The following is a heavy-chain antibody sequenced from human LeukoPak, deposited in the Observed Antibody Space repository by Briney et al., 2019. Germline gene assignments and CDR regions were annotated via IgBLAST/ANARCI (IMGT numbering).Heavy chain of an antibody. V-gene: IGHV3-23*01. Sequence: GGSLRLSCAASGFTFSSYAMTWVRQASGKGLEWVSAVRGSGFSTYYADSVKGRFTISRDNSKNTLYLQMNSLRADDTAVYYCAQGTWSAYSFAYWDQGTLVTVSS. D-gene: IGHD3-3*01. CDR1: GFTFSSYA. J-gene: IGHJ4*02. CDR2: VRGSGFST. CDR3: AQGTWSAYSFAY.